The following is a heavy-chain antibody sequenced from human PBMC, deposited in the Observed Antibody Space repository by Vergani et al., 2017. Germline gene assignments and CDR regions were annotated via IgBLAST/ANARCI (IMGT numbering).Heavy chain of an antibody. CDR1: GFTLSNYD. D-gene: IGHD3-16*01. CDR3: AKHFRGWGIDY. CDR2: IQFDGSNQ. V-gene: IGHV3-30*02. Sequence: QVQLVESGGGVVQRGGSLRLSCATSGFTLSNYDMQWIRQGPGKGLEFVAFIQFDGSNQYYADSVKGRFTISRDFSKNTLYLQMNSLRTDDTATYYCAKHFRGWGIDYWGQGTLVTVSS. J-gene: IGHJ4*02.